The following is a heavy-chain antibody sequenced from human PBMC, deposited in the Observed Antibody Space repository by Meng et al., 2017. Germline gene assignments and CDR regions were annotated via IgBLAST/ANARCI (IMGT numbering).Heavy chain of an antibody. D-gene: IGHD7-27*01. J-gene: IGHJ4*02. CDR3: ASNDGTGDRTGGDY. CDR2: IIPIFGTA. Sequence: QVRLVRSGAGVKKPGSSVKVSCKASGGTFSSYAISWVRQAPGQGLEWMGGIIPIFGTANYAQKFQGRVTITADESTSTAYMELSSLRSEDTAVYYCASNDGTGDRTGGDYWGQGTLVTVSS. CDR1: GGTFSSYA. V-gene: IGHV1-69*01.